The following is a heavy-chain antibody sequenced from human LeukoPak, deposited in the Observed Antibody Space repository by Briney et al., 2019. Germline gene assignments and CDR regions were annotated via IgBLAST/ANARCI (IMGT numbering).Heavy chain of an antibody. Sequence: GRSLRLSCAASGFTFSSYLMHWVRQAPGKGLVWVSHIISDGSSTSYADSVKGRFTISRDNAKNTLYLQMNSLRAEDTAVYYCAGGPFFDYALDVWGQGTTVTVSS. D-gene: IGHD3-3*01. V-gene: IGHV3-74*01. CDR3: AGGPFFDYALDV. J-gene: IGHJ6*02. CDR2: IISDGSST. CDR1: GFTFSSYL.